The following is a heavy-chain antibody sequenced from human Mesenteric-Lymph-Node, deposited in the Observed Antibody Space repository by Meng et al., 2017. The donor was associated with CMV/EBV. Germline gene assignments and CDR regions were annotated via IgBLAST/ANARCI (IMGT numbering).Heavy chain of an antibody. V-gene: IGHV1-69*05. CDR1: GGTFSSYA. D-gene: IGHD3-22*01. CDR2: IIPIFGTA. Sequence: SVKVSCKASGGTFSSYAISWVRQAPGQGLEWMGGIIPIFGTANYAQKFQGRVTITTDESTSTAYMELSSLRSEDTAVYYCAAFSDYDSGGYYYWDYWGQGTLVTVSS. J-gene: IGHJ4*02. CDR3: AAFSDYDSGGYYYWDY.